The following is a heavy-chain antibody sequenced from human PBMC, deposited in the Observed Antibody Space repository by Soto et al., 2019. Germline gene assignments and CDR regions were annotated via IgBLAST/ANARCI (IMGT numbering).Heavy chain of an antibody. CDR1: GFTFSNAW. CDR3: TTGVVTGNYYYGMDV. D-gene: IGHD2-21*02. CDR2: IKSNTDGGTT. V-gene: IGHV3-15*01. Sequence: GGSLRLSCAASGFTFSNAWMSWVRPAPGKGPEWVGRIKSNTDGGTTDYAAPVKGRFTISRDDSKDTLYLQMNSLKTEDTAVYYCTTGVVTGNYYYGMDVWGQGTTVTVSS. J-gene: IGHJ6*02.